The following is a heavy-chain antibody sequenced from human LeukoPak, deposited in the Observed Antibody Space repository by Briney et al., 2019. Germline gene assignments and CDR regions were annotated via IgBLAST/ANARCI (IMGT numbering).Heavy chain of an antibody. V-gene: IGHV3-7*01. Sequence: GGSLRLSCAVSGFIFSDFSMSWVRQAPGKGLEWVAKMNEYGSEIFYVDSVKGRFTISRDNAKNSLYLQLNSLRPEDTAIYYCVRGGASRPDFWGQGTLVTVSS. CDR1: GFIFSDFS. J-gene: IGHJ4*02. CDR3: VRGGASRPDF. CDR2: MNEYGSEI. D-gene: IGHD6-6*01.